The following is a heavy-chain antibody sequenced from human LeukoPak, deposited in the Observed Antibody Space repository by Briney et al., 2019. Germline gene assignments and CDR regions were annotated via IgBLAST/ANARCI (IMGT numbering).Heavy chain of an antibody. CDR2: ISSSSSYI. Sequence: WGSLRLSCAASGFTFDDYAMHWVRQAPGKGLEWVSSISSSSSYIYYADSVKGRFTISRDNAKNSLYLQMNSLRAEDTAVYYCARVAVAGGYWGQGTLVTVSS. CDR3: ARVAVAGGY. D-gene: IGHD6-19*01. J-gene: IGHJ4*02. V-gene: IGHV3-21*01. CDR1: GFTFDDYA.